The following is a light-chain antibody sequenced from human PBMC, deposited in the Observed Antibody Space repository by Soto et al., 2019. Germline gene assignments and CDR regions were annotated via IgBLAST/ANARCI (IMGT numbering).Light chain of an antibody. CDR3: MQATHWPYT. V-gene: IGKV2-30*02. Sequence: DVVMTQSPLPLPVTLGQPASISCRSSQSLVHGDGNTYFNWFHQRPGQSPRRLIYKVSDRDSGVPDRFRGSGSGTDFTLKISRVEAEDVGGYFCMQATHWPYTFGQGTKLEIE. CDR1: QSLVHGDGNTY. CDR2: KVS. J-gene: IGKJ2*01.